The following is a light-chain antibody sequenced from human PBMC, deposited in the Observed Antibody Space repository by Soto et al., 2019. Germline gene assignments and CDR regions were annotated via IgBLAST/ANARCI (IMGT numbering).Light chain of an antibody. Sequence: QSVLTQPASVSDSPGQSISFSWSGTSSDVGSHNYVSWYQQHPGKAPKLIIFEVNNRPSGVSHRFSGSKSGNTASLTISGLQAEDEADYYCSSYTTNNTVVFGGGTKLTAL. CDR3: SSYTTNNTVV. V-gene: IGLV2-14*01. J-gene: IGLJ2*01. CDR2: EVN. CDR1: SSDVGSHNY.